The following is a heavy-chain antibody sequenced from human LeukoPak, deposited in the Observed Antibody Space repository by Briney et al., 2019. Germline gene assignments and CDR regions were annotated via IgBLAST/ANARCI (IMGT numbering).Heavy chain of an antibody. CDR3: ASKYYYDSSGYYPFDY. V-gene: IGHV4-4*07. J-gene: IGHJ4*02. CDR2: IYTSGST. CDR1: GGSISSYY. D-gene: IGHD3-22*01. Sequence: SETLSLTCTVSGGSISSYYWSWLRQPAGKGLEGIGRIYTSGSTNYNPSLKSRVTMSVDTSKNPFSLKLSSVTAADTAVYYCASKYYYDSSGYYPFDYWGQGTLVTVSS.